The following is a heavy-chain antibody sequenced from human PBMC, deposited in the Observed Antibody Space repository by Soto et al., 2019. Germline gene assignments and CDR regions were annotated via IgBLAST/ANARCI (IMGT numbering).Heavy chain of an antibody. J-gene: IGHJ4*02. D-gene: IGHD3-22*01. CDR1: GDSISTFY. CDR2: VYYTGST. Sequence: PSETLSLTCTVSGDSISTFYWGWMRQSPGKELEWIGYVYYTGSTNYNPSLKSRVTISVDRSKNQFSLKLTSANAAGTAVYYCARGRTVRNYADDSSDYFYLFDYWGQGTQVTVSS. V-gene: IGHV4-59*01. CDR3: ARGRTVRNYADDSSDYFYLFDY.